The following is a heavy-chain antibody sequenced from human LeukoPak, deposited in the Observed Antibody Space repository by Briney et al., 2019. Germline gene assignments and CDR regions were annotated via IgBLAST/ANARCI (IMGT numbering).Heavy chain of an antibody. J-gene: IGHJ4*02. Sequence: SEALSLTCTVSGGSISSSSYYWGWIRQPPGKGLEWIGNIYHSGNTYYNSSLKSRVTISVDTSKNQFSLKLSSVTAADTAVYYCARGDTAMVLPFDYWGQGTLVTVSS. CDR3: ARGDTAMVLPFDY. CDR1: GGSISSSSYY. D-gene: IGHD5-18*01. CDR2: IYHSGNT. V-gene: IGHV4-39*07.